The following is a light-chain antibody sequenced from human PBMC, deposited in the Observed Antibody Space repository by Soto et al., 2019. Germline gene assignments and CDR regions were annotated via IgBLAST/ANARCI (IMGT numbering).Light chain of an antibody. Sequence: QSVLTQPPSASGSPGQSVTISCTGTSSDVGDYNYVSGYQQHPGKAPKLMIHEVSKRPSGVPDRFSGSKSGNTASLTVSGLQAEDEADYYCSSYAGSNNWVFGGGTKVTVL. CDR3: SSYAGSNNWV. V-gene: IGLV2-8*01. CDR2: EVS. CDR1: SSDVGDYNY. J-gene: IGLJ3*02.